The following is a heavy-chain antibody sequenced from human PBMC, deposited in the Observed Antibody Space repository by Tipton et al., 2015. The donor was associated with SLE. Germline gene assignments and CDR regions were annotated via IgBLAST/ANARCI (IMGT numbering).Heavy chain of an antibody. D-gene: IGHD2-21*02. CDR3: VRGLVTAPRSVFDT. CDR1: GFTFSSNW. V-gene: IGHV3-74*03. Sequence: GSLRLSCAASGFTFSSNWMHWVRQGPGKGLLWVSRINSDESSTMYADSVRGRFTISRGNAKNTLYLQMNSLRADDTAVYYCVRGLVTAPRSVFDTWGQGTRVTVSS. CDR2: INSDESST. J-gene: IGHJ3*02.